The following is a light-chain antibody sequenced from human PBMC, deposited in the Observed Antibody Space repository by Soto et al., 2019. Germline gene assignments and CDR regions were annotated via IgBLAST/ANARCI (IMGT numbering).Light chain of an antibody. CDR2: GAS. Sequence: EIVLTQSPGTLSLSPGQRATLSCRASQSVSSDYLAWFQQKPGQAPRLLIYGASSRATGIPDRFSGGGSGTDFTLTISRLEPEDFAVYYCQQYGSSPRTFGQGTKVETK. J-gene: IGKJ1*01. V-gene: IGKV3-20*01. CDR3: QQYGSSPRT. CDR1: QSVSSDY.